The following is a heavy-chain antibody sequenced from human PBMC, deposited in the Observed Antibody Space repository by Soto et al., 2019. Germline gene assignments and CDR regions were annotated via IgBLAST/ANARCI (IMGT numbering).Heavy chain of an antibody. V-gene: IGHV3-23*01. CDR2: IGGSGGT. CDR3: AKGQGWSYYYDS. J-gene: IGHJ4*02. D-gene: IGHD2-15*01. CDR1: GFTFSSYA. Sequence: EVQLLESGGGWVQPGGSLRLSCAASGFTFSSYAMSWVRLAPGKGLEWFSSIGGSGGTYYADSVKGRFTISRDNSKNMLYLHLNSLRAEDTAMYYCAKGQGWSYYYDSWGQGTLVTVSS.